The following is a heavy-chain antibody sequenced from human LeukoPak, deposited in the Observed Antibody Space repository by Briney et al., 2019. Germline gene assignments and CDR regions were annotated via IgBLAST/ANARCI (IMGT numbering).Heavy chain of an antibody. J-gene: IGHJ6*02. CDR1: GYIFTSFD. CDR3: ARGHASDYGSGGYLGYYYGMDV. D-gene: IGHD3-10*01. Sequence: GAPVKVSCKASGYIFTSFDINWVRQATGQGLEWMGWMNPNSGDTAYAQKFQGRVTMTRDTSMSTAYMELSSLRSEDTAMYYCARGHASDYGSGGYLGYYYGMDVWGQGTTVSVSS. CDR2: MNPNSGDT. V-gene: IGHV1-8*01.